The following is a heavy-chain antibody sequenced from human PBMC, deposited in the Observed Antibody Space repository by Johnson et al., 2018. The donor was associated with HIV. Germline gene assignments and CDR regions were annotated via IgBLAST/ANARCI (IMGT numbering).Heavy chain of an antibody. Sequence: QVQLVESGGGLVKPGGSLRLSCAASGLTFSDYDMSWIRQAPGKGLEWVSYISSSGSTIYYADSVEGRFTISRDNAKNSLYLQMNSLRAEDTAVYYCARNGIIPAAKGVAFDIWGQGTTVTVSS. CDR2: ISSSGSTI. J-gene: IGHJ3*02. D-gene: IGHD2-2*01. CDR1: GLTFSDYD. V-gene: IGHV3-11*04. CDR3: ARNGIIPAAKGVAFDI.